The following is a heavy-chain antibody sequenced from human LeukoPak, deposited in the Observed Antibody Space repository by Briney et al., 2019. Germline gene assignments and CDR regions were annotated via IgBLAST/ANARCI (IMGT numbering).Heavy chain of an antibody. CDR2: IYYSGST. CDR1: GGSISSSRYY. V-gene: IGHV4-39*01. J-gene: IGHJ3*02. Sequence: PSETLSLTCTVSGGSISSSRYYWGWIRQPPGKGLEWIGSIYYSGSTYCNPSLKSRVTISVDTSKNQFSLKLSSVTAADTAVYYCARPGDYERRDAFDIWGQGTMVTVSS. D-gene: IGHD4-17*01. CDR3: ARPGDYERRDAFDI.